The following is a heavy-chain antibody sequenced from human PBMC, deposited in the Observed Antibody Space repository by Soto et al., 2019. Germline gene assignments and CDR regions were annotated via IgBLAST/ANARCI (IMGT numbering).Heavy chain of an antibody. CDR2: IYHSGST. V-gene: IGHV4-30-2*01. D-gene: IGHD2-2*01. CDR1: GGSISSGGYS. CDR3: ARGVGFISTSCYDTQYYYYYGMDV. Sequence: SETLSLTCAVSGGSISSGGYSWSWIRQPPGKGLEWIGYIYHSGSTYYNPSLKSRVTISVDRSKNQFSLKLSSVTAADTAVYYCARGVGFISTSCYDTQYYYYYGMDVWGQGTTVTVSS. J-gene: IGHJ6*02.